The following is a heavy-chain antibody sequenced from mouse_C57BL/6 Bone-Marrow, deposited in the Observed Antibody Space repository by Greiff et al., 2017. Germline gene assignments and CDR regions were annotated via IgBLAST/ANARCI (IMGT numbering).Heavy chain of an antibody. D-gene: IGHD2-5*01. J-gene: IGHJ1*03. CDR2: IDPSDSYT. Sequence: QVQLQQPGAELVKPGASVKLSCKASGYTFTSYWMQWVKQRPGQGLEWIGEIDPSDSYTNYNQKFKGKATLTVDTSSSTAYMQLSSLTSEDSAVYYCARGGYYSNYGWYFDGWGTGTTVTVSS. CDR1: GYTFTSYW. CDR3: ARGGYYSNYGWYFDG. V-gene: IGHV1-50*01.